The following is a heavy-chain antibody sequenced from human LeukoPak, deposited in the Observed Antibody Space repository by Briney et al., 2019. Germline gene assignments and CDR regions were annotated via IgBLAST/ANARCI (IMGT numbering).Heavy chain of an antibody. Sequence: SETLSLTCTVSGGSISSGSYYWSWIRQPAGKGLEWIGYIYYSGSTNYNPSLKSRVTISVDTSKNQFSLKLSSVTAADTAVYYCVMQQRDWFDPWGQGTLVTVSS. CDR3: VMQQRDWFDP. D-gene: IGHD6-13*01. CDR2: IYYSGST. J-gene: IGHJ5*02. CDR1: GGSISSGSYY. V-gene: IGHV4-61*10.